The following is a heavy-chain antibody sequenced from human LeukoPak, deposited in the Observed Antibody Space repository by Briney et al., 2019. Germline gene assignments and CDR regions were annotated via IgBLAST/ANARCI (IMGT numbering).Heavy chain of an antibody. D-gene: IGHD1-1*01. CDR3: ARGTGERETYFDY. CDR1: GYTFTGYY. Sequence: ASVKVSCKASGYTFTGYYMHWVRQAPGQGLEWMGWINPNSGGTNYAQKFQGRVTMTRDTSICTAYMELSRLRSDDMAVYYCARGTGERETYFDYWGQGTLVTVSS. V-gene: IGHV1-2*02. CDR2: INPNSGGT. J-gene: IGHJ4*02.